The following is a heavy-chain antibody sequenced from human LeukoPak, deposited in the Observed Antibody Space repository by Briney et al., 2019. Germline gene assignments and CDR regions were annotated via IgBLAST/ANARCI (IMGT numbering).Heavy chain of an antibody. CDR1: GFTFSSYN. J-gene: IGHJ6*03. Sequence: GGSLRLSCAASGFTFSSYNMNWVRQAPGKGLEWVSSITSSGSYIYYADSVKGRFTISRDNAKSSLYLQMNSLKTEDTAVYYCTTPRNYYYDSSGYFHYYYMDVWGKGTTVTVSS. CDR2: ITSSGSYI. D-gene: IGHD3-22*01. V-gene: IGHV3-21*03. CDR3: TTPRNYYYDSSGYFHYYYMDV.